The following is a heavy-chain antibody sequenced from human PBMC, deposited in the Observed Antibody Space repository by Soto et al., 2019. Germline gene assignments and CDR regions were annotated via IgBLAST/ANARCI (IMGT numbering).Heavy chain of an antibody. CDR1: GGTFSKYT. J-gene: IGHJ2*01. CDR2: IIPIYGTA. Sequence: QVQLVQSGAEVKKPGSSVKVSCKVSGGTFSKYTINWVRQAPGQGLEWMAGIIPIYGTANYAQKFQGRISVTVDASTTTAYMELRGLRSDDTAIYYCARDRDGYNYWYFDLWGRGSQITVSS. V-gene: IGHV1-69*01. D-gene: IGHD5-12*01. CDR3: ARDRDGYNYWYFDL.